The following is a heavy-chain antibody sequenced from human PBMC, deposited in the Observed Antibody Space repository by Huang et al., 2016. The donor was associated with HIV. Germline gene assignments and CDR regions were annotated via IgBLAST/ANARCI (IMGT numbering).Heavy chain of an antibody. CDR2: ISYNGYDK. CDR1: GFSFSAYG. J-gene: IGHJ5*02. V-gene: IGHV3-30*18. D-gene: IGHD6-19*01. CDR3: AKDRVMGGTSGPFDL. Sequence: QLTLVESGGGVVQGGESLTLSCVGSGFSFSAYGMHWVRQTPGKGLEWVATISYNGYDKYYKDSFGGRFSISRDNSKKTLNLQMDSLRRDDTAVYFCAKDRVMGGTSGPFDLWGQGSSVTIAP.